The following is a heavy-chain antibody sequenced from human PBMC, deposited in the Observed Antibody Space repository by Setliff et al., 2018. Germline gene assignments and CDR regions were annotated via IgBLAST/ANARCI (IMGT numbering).Heavy chain of an antibody. CDR2: INPGGGSA. D-gene: IGHD6-13*01. Sequence: ASVKVSCKATGYTLSRHYMHWARQAPGQGLEWMGIINPGGGSASIVQKFQGRVTMTSDTSTSTVFMDLTGLTYEDTAVYYCARAGVAAADRKGLLEYWGQGTLVTVSS. CDR3: ARAGVAAADRKGLLEY. V-gene: IGHV1-46*01. J-gene: IGHJ4*02. CDR1: GYTLSRHY.